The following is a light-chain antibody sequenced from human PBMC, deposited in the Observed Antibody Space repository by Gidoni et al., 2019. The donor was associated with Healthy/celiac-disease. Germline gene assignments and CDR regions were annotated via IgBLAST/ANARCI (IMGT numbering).Light chain of an antibody. J-gene: IGLJ2*01. CDR1: KLGDKY. CDR3: QAWDSSTAYV. V-gene: IGLV3-1*01. CDR2: QDS. Sequence: SYELPPHPSVSVSPGQTASITCSGDKLGDKYACWYQQKPGQSPVLVIYQDSKRPSGIPERFSGSNSGNTATLTISGTQAMDEADYYCQAWDSSTAYVFGGGTKLTVL.